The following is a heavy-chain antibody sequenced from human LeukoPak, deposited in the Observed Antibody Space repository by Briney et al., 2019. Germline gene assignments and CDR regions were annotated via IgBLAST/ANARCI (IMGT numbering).Heavy chain of an antibody. V-gene: IGHV4-59*01. Sequence: SETLSLTCTVSGGSISSYYWSWIRQPPGKGLEWIGYIYYSGTTNYNPSLKSRVSISVDTSKNQFSLKLSSVTAADTAVYYCARDHSSGQLGVFDYWGQGTLVTVSS. CDR2: IYYSGTT. D-gene: IGHD6-19*01. CDR3: ARDHSSGQLGVFDY. CDR1: GGSISSYY. J-gene: IGHJ4*02.